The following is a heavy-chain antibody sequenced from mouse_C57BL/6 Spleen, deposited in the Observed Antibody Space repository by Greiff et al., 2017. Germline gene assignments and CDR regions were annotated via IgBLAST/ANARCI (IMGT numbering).Heavy chain of an antibody. V-gene: IGHV1-82*01. CDR2: IYPGDGDT. CDR3: ARAKTTVVANNAMDY. D-gene: IGHD1-1*01. J-gene: IGHJ4*01. Sequence: QVQLQQSGPELVKPGASVKISCKASGYAFSSSCMNWVKQRPGKGLEWIGRIYPGDGDTNYNGKFKGKATLTADKSSSTAYMQLSSLTSEDSAVYFCARAKTTVVANNAMDYWGQGTSVTVSS. CDR1: GYAFSSSC.